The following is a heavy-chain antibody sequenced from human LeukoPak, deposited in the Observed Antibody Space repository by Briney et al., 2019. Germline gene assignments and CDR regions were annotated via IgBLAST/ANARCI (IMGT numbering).Heavy chain of an antibody. V-gene: IGHV6-1*01. Sequence: SQTLSLTCAISGDSVSSNSAGWNWVRLSPSRGLEWLARIYFSSKWDNDFAASVKSRISIAPDTSKNQFSLHLITVTPEDTAVYYCARQGGLGWLTLDYWGQGTPVTVSS. D-gene: IGHD2-21*01. J-gene: IGHJ4*02. CDR3: ARQGGLGWLTLDY. CDR1: GDSVSSNSAG. CDR2: IYFSSKWDN.